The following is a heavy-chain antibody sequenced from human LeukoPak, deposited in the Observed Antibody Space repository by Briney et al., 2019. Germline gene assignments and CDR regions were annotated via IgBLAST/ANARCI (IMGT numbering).Heavy chain of an antibody. D-gene: IGHD6-13*01. CDR3: ARARINSSSRSLYYYYGMDV. CDR1: GYTFTSYD. V-gene: IGHV1-8*01. Sequence: ASVKVSCKASGYTFTSYDINWVRQATGQGLEWMGWMNPNSGNTGYAQKFQGRVTMTRNTSISTAYMELSSLRSEDTAVYYCARARINSSSRSLYYYYGMDVWGQGTTVTVSS. J-gene: IGHJ6*02. CDR2: MNPNSGNT.